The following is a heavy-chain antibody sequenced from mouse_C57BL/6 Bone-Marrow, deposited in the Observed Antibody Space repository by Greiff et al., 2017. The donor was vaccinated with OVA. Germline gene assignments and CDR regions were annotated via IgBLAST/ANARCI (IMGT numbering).Heavy chain of an antibody. Sequence: VQLQQSGPELVKPGASVKISCKASGYAFSSSWMNWVKQRPGKGLEWIGRIYPGDGDTNYNGKFKGKATLTADKSSSTAYMQLSSLTSEDSADYFCARATIYYAPYAMDYWGQGTSVTVSS. J-gene: IGHJ4*01. V-gene: IGHV1-82*01. D-gene: IGHD2-1*01. CDR2: IYPGDGDT. CDR3: ARATIYYAPYAMDY. CDR1: GYAFSSSW.